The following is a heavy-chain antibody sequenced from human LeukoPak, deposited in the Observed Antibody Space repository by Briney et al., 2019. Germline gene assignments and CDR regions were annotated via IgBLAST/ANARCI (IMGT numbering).Heavy chain of an antibody. J-gene: IGHJ6*02. V-gene: IGHV3-23*01. CDR3: ARGEFAWIQGSYGMNV. D-gene: IGHD5-18*01. Sequence: GGSLRLSCAASGFTFSSYAMSWVRQAPGKGLEWVSAISGSGGSTYYADSVKGRFTISRDNAKNALYLQMNSLRAEDTAVYYCARGEFAWIQGSYGMNVWGQGTTVTVSS. CDR2: ISGSGGST. CDR1: GFTFSSYA.